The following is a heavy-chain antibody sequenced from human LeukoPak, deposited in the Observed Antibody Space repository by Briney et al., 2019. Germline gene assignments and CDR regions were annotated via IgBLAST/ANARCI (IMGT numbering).Heavy chain of an antibody. CDR3: AKEVRYFDWLLSYYFDY. D-gene: IGHD3-9*01. CDR1: GFTFSSYA. J-gene: IGHJ4*02. Sequence: GGSLRLSCAASGFTFSSYAMSWVRQAPRKGLQWVSTISGSGGSTYYADSVKGRFTISRDNSRNTLYLQMNSLRAEDTAVYYCAKEVRYFDWLLSYYFDYWGQGTLVTVSS. CDR2: ISGSGGST. V-gene: IGHV3-23*01.